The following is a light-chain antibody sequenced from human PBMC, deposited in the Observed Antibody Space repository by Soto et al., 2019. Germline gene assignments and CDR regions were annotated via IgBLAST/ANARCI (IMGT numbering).Light chain of an antibody. Sequence: QLVLTQSPSASASLGASVKLTCTLSSGHSSYAIAWHQQHPEKGPRYLMKLNSAGSHSKGDGIPDRFSGSSSGAERYLTISSLQSEDEADYYCQTWGTGIQVFCGGTKLTVL. V-gene: IGLV4-69*01. CDR2: LNSAGSH. CDR1: SGHSSYA. J-gene: IGLJ2*01. CDR3: QTWGTGIQV.